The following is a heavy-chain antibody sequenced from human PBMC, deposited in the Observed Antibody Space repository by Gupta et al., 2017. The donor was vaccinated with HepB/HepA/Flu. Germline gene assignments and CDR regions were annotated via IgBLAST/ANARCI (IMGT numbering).Heavy chain of an antibody. V-gene: IGHV3-30-3*01. Sequence: QVQLVESGGGVVQPGRSLRLSCAASGFTFSSYAMHWVRQAPGKGLEWVAVISYDGSNKYYADSVKGRFTISRDNSKNTLYLQMNSLRAEDTAVYYCARDLYYYDSSGYLVPDFWGQGTLVTVSS. J-gene: IGHJ4*02. CDR2: ISYDGSNK. D-gene: IGHD3-22*01. CDR3: ARDLYYYDSSGYLVPDF. CDR1: GFTFSSYA.